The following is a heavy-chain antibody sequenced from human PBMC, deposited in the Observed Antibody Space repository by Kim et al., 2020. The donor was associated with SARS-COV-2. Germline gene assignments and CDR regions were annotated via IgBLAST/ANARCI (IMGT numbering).Heavy chain of an antibody. CDR2: ISAYNGNT. D-gene: IGHD3-9*01. CDR3: ARAHSSDDTSFPFDY. J-gene: IGHJ4*02. Sequence: ASVKVSCQASGYTFATYGISWVRQAPGQGLEWLGWISAYNGNTKYAQRLQGRVTVTTDTSTDTAYMDLRSLRSDDTAVYYCARAHSSDDTSFPFDYWGQGTLVTVSS. V-gene: IGHV1-18*01. CDR1: GYTFATYG.